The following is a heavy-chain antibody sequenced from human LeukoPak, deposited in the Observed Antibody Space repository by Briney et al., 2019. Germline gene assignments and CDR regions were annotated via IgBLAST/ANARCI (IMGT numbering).Heavy chain of an antibody. Sequence: GGSLRLSCAASGFTFSSYWMHWVRQAPGKGLVWVSRINSDGSSTSYTDSVKGRFTISRDNAKNTLYLQMNSLRAEDTAVYYCARGPYFYDRSGYYSHWGQGSLVTVSS. D-gene: IGHD3-22*01. CDR3: ARGPYFYDRSGYYSH. CDR2: INSDGSST. J-gene: IGHJ4*02. V-gene: IGHV3-74*01. CDR1: GFTFSSYW.